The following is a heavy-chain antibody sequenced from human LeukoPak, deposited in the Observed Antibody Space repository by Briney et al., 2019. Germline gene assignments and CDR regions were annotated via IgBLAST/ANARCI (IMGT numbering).Heavy chain of an antibody. CDR2: IYHSGST. J-gene: IGHJ4*02. CDR3: ARVSRGSSVGGDY. CDR1: GYSISSGYY. V-gene: IGHV4-38-2*02. D-gene: IGHD2-15*01. Sequence: KSSETLSLTCTVSGYSISSGYYWGWIRQPPGKGLEWIGSIYHSGSTYCNPSLKSRVTISVDTSKNQFSLKLSSVTAADTAMYYCARVSRGSSVGGDYWGQGTLVTVSS.